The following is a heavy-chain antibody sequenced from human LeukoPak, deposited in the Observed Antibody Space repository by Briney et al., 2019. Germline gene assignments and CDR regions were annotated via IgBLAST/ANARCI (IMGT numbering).Heavy chain of an antibody. Sequence: SETLSLTCAVYGGSFSGYYWSWIRQPPGKGLEWIGEINHSGSTNYNPSLKSRVTISVDTSKNQFSLKLSSATAADTAVYYCARGLWMVPFDYWGQGTLVTVSS. V-gene: IGHV4-34*01. J-gene: IGHJ4*02. CDR2: INHSGST. D-gene: IGHD3-10*01. CDR3: ARGLWMVPFDY. CDR1: GGSFSGYY.